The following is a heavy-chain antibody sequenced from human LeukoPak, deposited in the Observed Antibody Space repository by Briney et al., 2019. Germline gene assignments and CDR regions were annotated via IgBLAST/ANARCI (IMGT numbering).Heavy chain of an antibody. J-gene: IGHJ3*02. V-gene: IGHV3-30*04. CDR2: ISYDGSNK. CDR1: GFTFSSYA. CDR3: ARSPKSDAFDI. Sequence: GGSLRLSCAASGFTFSSYAMHWVRQAPGKGLEWVAVISYDGSNKYYADSVKGRFTISRDNSKNTLYLQMNSLRAEDTAVYYCARSPKSDAFDIWGQGTMVTVSS.